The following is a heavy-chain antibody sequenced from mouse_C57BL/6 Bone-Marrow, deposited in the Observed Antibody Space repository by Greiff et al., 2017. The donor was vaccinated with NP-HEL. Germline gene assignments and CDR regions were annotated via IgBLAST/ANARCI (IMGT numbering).Heavy chain of an antibody. CDR2: IDPNSGGT. CDR1: GSTFTSYW. V-gene: IGHV1-72*01. J-gene: IGHJ1*03. CDR3: ARSAYSNYWYFDV. D-gene: IGHD2-5*01. Sequence: VQLQQPGAELVKPGASVQLSCKASGSTFTSYWMHWVKQRPGRRLEWIGRIDPNSGGTKYNEKFKGKATLTVDKPSSTAYMQLSSLTSEDSAVYYCARSAYSNYWYFDVWGTGTTVTVSS.